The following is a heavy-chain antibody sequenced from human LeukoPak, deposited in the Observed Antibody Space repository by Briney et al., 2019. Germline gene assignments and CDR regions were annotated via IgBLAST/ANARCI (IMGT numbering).Heavy chain of an antibody. V-gene: IGHV4-59*01. CDR2: IYNSGST. D-gene: IGHD3-22*01. J-gene: IGHJ3*01. Sequence: SETLSLTCTVSGGSISNYYWTWIRQPPGKGLEWIGYIYNSGSTNYRPSLKSRVTISVDTSKNQFSLKLTSVTAADTAVYYCARDSSGLDAFDVWGPGTMVTVSS. CDR1: GGSISNYY. CDR3: ARDSSGLDAFDV.